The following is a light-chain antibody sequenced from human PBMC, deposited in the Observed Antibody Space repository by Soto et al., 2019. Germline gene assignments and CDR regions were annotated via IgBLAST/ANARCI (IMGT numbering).Light chain of an antibody. CDR2: LNSDGSH. CDR3: QTWGTRIVV. J-gene: IGLJ2*01. V-gene: IGLV4-69*01. CDR1: SGHSNYA. Sequence: QPVLTQSPSASASLGASVKLTCTLSSGHSNYAIAWHQQQPEKGPRYLMKLNSDGSHSKGDGIPDRFSGSSSGAERYLTISSLQSEDEADYYCQTWGTRIVVFGGGTKLTVL.